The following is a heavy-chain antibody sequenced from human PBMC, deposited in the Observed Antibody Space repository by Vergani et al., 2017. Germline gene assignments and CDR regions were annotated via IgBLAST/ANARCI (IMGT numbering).Heavy chain of an antibody. V-gene: IGHV1-69*13. Sequence: QVQLVQSGAEVKKPGASVKVSCKASGYTFTSYAISWVRQAPGQGLEWMGGIIPIFGTANYAQKFQGRVTITADESTSTAYMELSSLRSEDTAVYYCAREGSIAAAGRYNWFDPWGQGTLVTVSS. D-gene: IGHD6-13*01. J-gene: IGHJ5*02. CDR1: GYTFTSYA. CDR3: AREGSIAAAGRYNWFDP. CDR2: IIPIFGTA.